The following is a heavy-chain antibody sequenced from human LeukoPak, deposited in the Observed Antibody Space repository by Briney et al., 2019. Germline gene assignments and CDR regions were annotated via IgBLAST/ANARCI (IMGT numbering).Heavy chain of an antibody. D-gene: IGHD3-16*01. CDR3: ARGGGRHVEY. Sequence: GGSLRLSCAASGFTFSSSSINWVRQAPGKGLEWVAYISSGSTYIYYADSVKGRFTISRDNAKNSLYLQMNILRAEDAAVYYCARGGGRHVEYWGQGNLVTVSS. CDR2: ISSGSTYI. CDR1: GFTFSSSS. V-gene: IGHV3-21*04. J-gene: IGHJ4*02.